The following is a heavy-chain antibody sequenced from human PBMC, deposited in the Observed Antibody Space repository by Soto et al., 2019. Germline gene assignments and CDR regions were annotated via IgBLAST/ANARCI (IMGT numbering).Heavy chain of an antibody. Sequence: SETLSLTCTVSGGSISTYYWSWIRQPPGKGLEWIGYFSNTGGTKYNPSLTSRVTISADTSKKQFSLKLNSVTAADTAIYYCARNGDCTRPGCIVGWFDPWGQGTLVTVSS. J-gene: IGHJ5*02. CDR2: FSNTGGT. D-gene: IGHD2-8*01. V-gene: IGHV4-59*12. CDR3: ARNGDCTRPGCIVGWFDP. CDR1: GGSISTYY.